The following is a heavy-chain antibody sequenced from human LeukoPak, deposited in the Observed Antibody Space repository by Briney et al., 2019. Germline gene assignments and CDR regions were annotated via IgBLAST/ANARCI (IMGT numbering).Heavy chain of an antibody. CDR2: INQDGSEK. CDR1: GFTFSTYW. J-gene: IGHJ6*02. V-gene: IGHV3-7*01. D-gene: IGHD6-13*01. Sequence: GGSLRLSCAASGFTFSTYWMNWVRQAPGKGLEWVANINQDGSEKHCVDSVKGRFTTFRDNAKNSLYLQMNSLSADDTAIYYCARHSRTLSYGMDVWGQGTTVTVSS. CDR3: ARHSRTLSYGMDV.